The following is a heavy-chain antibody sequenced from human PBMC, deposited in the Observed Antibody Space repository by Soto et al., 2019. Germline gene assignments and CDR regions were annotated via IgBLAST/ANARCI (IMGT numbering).Heavy chain of an antibody. CDR1: GFPFWHYG. D-gene: IGHD2-21*02. J-gene: IGHJ6*02. Sequence: QVQLVESGGGVVQPGRSLRLSCVGSGFPFWHYGMHWVRQAPGKGLEWVAVIWSDGKKESYADFVKGRFAISRDNFKDTLYLQMNSLRAEDTAVYYWSRDRDCCGFHMDVWGQGTTVTVSS. V-gene: IGHV3-33*01. CDR3: SRDRDCCGFHMDV. CDR2: IWSDGKKE.